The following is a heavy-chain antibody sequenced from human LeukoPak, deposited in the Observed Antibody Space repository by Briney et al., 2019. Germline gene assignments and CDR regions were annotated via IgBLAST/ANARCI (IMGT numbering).Heavy chain of an antibody. D-gene: IGHD6-6*01. Sequence: ASVKVSCKASGYTFTSYGISWVRQAPGQGLEWMGWISAYNGNTNYAQKLQGRVTITADESTSTAYMELSSLRSEDTAVYYCAREAARPYLNWFDPWGQGTLVTVSS. CDR3: AREAARPYLNWFDP. CDR2: ISAYNGNT. CDR1: GYTFTSYG. V-gene: IGHV1-18*01. J-gene: IGHJ5*02.